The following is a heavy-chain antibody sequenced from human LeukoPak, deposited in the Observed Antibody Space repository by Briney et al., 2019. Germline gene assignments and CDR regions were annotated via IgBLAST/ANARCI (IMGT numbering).Heavy chain of an antibody. CDR2: ISSNGGST. J-gene: IGHJ3*02. CDR3: ARSRDTVTQSLGAFDI. CDR1: GFTFSSYA. D-gene: IGHD4-17*01. V-gene: IGHV3-64*01. Sequence: GGSLRXSCAASGFTFSSYAMHWVRQAPGKGLEYVSAISSNGGSTYYANSVKGRFTISRDNSKNTLYLQMGSLRAEDMAVYYCARSRDTVTQSLGAFDIWRQGTMVTVSS.